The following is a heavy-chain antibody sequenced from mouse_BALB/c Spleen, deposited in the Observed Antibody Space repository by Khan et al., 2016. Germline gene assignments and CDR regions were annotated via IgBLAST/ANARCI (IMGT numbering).Heavy chain of an antibody. Sequence: QMQLEESGPGLVQPSQSLSITCTVSGFSLTRYGIHWVRQSPGKGLEWLGGIWSGGTTDYNAAFTPRLSISKDNSKSQVVLKMNSLQTNDTAIYYCASTGAYAMDYWGQGTSVTVSS. J-gene: IGHJ4*01. CDR3: ASTGAYAMDY. CDR1: GFSLTRYG. V-gene: IGHV2-2*02. CDR2: IWSGGTT. D-gene: IGHD4-1*02.